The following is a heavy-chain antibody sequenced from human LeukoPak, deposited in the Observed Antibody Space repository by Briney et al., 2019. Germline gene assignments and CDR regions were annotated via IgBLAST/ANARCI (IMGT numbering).Heavy chain of an antibody. CDR3: TAYGDYGPVDY. Sequence: SGGSLRLSCAASGFTFSNAWMSWVRQAPGKGLEWVGRIKSKTDGGTTDYAAPVKGRFTISRDDSKNTLYLQMNSLKTEDTAVYYCTAYGDYGPVDYWGQGTLVTVSS. V-gene: IGHV3-15*01. CDR2: IKSKTDGGTT. D-gene: IGHD4-17*01. CDR1: GFTFSNAW. J-gene: IGHJ4*02.